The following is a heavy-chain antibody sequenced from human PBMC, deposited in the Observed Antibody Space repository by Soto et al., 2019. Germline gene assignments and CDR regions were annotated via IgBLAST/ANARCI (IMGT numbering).Heavy chain of an antibody. CDR3: ARDRLRGYDSSGFYS. Sequence: ASVKVSCKASGYTFTSYDINWVRQTAGQGLEWMGWMSPKTANTGYAQKFQDRVTMTTATSTNTVFLELRSLKSDDTAIYYCARDRLRGYDSSGFYSWGQGTMVTVSS. CDR2: MSPKTANT. J-gene: IGHJ4*02. V-gene: IGHV1-8*01. D-gene: IGHD3-22*01. CDR1: GYTFTSYD.